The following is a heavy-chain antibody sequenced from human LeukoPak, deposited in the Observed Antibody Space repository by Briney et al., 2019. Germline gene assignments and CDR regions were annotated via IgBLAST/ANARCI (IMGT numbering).Heavy chain of an antibody. CDR3: ARGAEDIVFYFDH. CDR2: IYSGGST. Sequence: QSGGSLRLSCAASGFTFNTYGMSWVRQAPGKGLEWVSVIYSGGSTYYGDSVKGRFTISRDNSKNTLYLQMNSPRAEDTAVYYCARGAEDIVFYFDHWGQGTLVTVSS. V-gene: IGHV3-53*01. D-gene: IGHD2-15*01. J-gene: IGHJ4*02. CDR1: GFTFNTYG.